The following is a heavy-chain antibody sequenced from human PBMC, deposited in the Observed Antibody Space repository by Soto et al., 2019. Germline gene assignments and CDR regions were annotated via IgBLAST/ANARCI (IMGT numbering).Heavy chain of an antibody. J-gene: IGHJ4*02. CDR1: GFTLSSYA. V-gene: IGHV3-23*01. Sequence: PGGSLRLSCAASGFTLSSYAMSWVRQAPGKGLEWVSVISGSGGSTYYADSVKGRFTISRDNSKNTVYLQMNSLKTEDTAVYYCTTDLPNYGSGEFDYWGQGTLVTVSS. CDR3: TTDLPNYGSGEFDY. D-gene: IGHD3-10*01. CDR2: ISGSGGST.